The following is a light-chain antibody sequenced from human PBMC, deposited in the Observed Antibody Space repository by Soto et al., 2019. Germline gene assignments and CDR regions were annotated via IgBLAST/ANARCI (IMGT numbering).Light chain of an antibody. CDR2: SSN. V-gene: IGLV1-44*01. CDR3: SSYTGGNPSYV. J-gene: IGLJ1*01. Sequence: QSVLTQPPSASGTPGQRVPISCSGSSSNIGINPVNWYQQLPGTAPKLLIFSSNQRPSGVPDRFSGSKSGNTASLTVSGLQAEDEADYYCSSYTGGNPSYVFGTGTKLTVL. CDR1: SSNIGINP.